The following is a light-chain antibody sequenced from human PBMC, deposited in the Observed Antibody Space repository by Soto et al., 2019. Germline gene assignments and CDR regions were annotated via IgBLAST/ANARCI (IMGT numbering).Light chain of an antibody. CDR2: KVS. Sequence: QSPVSLPVXLGQPAXXSCXSXXXXXXXXXXXYLNWFQQRPGQSPRRLIYKVSNRDSGVPDRFSGSGSGTDFTLKISRVEAEDVGVYYCMQGSHWPWTLGQGTKVEIK. CDR1: XXXXXXXXXXY. J-gene: IGKJ1*01. CDR3: MQGSHWPWT. V-gene: IGKV2-30*01.